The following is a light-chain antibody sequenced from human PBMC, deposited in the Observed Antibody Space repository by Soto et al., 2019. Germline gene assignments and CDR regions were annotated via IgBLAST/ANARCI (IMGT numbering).Light chain of an antibody. CDR3: QQYGSSPGT. CDR1: QSVSSSY. V-gene: IGKV3-20*01. Sequence: EIVLTQSSGTLSLSPGERATRSCRASQSVSSSYLAWYQQKPGQAPRLLIYGASSRATGIPDRFSGSGSGTDFTLTISRLEPEDFAVYYCQQYGSSPGTFXQGTKVDIK. CDR2: GAS. J-gene: IGKJ1*01.